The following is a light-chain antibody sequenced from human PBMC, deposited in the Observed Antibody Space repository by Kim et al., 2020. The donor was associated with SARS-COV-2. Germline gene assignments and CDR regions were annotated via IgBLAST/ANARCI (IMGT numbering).Light chain of an antibody. J-gene: IGKJ1*01. V-gene: IGKV1-5*03. CDR2: KAS. Sequence: DIQMTQSPSTLSASVGDRVTITCRASQSISRSLAWYQQKAGKAPKLLIYKASSLESGVPSRFSGSGSGTEFTLTISSLQPDDFATYYCQQYNRYWTFGQGTKVDIK. CDR1: QSISRS. CDR3: QQYNRYWT.